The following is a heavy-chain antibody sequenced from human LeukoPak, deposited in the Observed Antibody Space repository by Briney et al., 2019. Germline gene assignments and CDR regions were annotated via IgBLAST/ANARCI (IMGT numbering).Heavy chain of an antibody. D-gene: IGHD5-24*01. Sequence: PSETLSLTCTVSGGSINNDYWSWIRQSPEKGLEWVGYIHDSGSTNYNPSLKSRVTISVDTSKTQFSLKLSSVTAADTAVYYCVRLDAAAGRYLQFYYWGQGTLVTVSS. CDR3: VRLDAAAGRYLQFYY. V-gene: IGHV4-59*08. CDR2: IHDSGST. J-gene: IGHJ4*02. CDR1: GGSINNDY.